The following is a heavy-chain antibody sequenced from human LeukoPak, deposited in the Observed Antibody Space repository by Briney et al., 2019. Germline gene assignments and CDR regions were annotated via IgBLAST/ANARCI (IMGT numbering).Heavy chain of an antibody. J-gene: IGHJ4*02. CDR1: GGSFSGYY. D-gene: IGHD5-18*01. Sequence: PSETLSLTCAVYGGSFSGYYWSWIRQPPGKGLEWIGEINHSGSTNYNPSLKRRVTISVDTSKNQFSLKLSSLTAADTAVYYCARRGGYSYGYGAPTGYFDYWGQGTLVTVSS. CDR2: INHSGST. CDR3: ARRGGYSYGYGAPTGYFDY. V-gene: IGHV4-34*01.